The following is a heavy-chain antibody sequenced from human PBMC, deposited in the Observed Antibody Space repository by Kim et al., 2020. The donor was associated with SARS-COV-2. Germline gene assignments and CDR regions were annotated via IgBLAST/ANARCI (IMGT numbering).Heavy chain of an antibody. Sequence: SETLSLTCTVSGGSVSSGSYYWSWIRQPPGKGLEWIGYIYYSGSTNYNPSLKSRVTISVDTSKNQFSLKLSSVTAADTAVYYCARARMIVVANDYWGQGTLVTVSS. J-gene: IGHJ4*02. D-gene: IGHD3-22*01. CDR3: ARARMIVVANDY. CDR1: GGSVSSGSYY. CDR2: IYYSGST. V-gene: IGHV4-61*01.